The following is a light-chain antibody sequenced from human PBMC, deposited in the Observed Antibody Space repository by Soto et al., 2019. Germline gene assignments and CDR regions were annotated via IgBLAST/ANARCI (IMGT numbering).Light chain of an antibody. CDR2: DAD. CDR3: QQFDVLPPYT. CDR1: HDIKNY. J-gene: IGKJ2*01. Sequence: DIQMTQSPSALSASEGDRVTITCQASHDIKNYLNWYQQKPGKAPKLLIYDADNLQTGVPSRFSGSGAGTEFTFTIGSLQPEDVATYFCQQFDVLPPYTFGQGTKVEIK. V-gene: IGKV1-33*01.